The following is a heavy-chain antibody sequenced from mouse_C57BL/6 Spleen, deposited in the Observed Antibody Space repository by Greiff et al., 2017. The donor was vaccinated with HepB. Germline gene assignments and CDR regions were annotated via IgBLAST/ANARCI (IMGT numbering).Heavy chain of an antibody. V-gene: IGHV1-4*01. D-gene: IGHD1-1*01. CDR2: INPSSGYT. J-gene: IGHJ2*01. Sequence: QVQLQQSGAELARPGASVKMSCKASGYTFTSYTMHWVKQRPGQGLEWIGYINPSSGYTKYNQKFKDKATLTADKSSSTAYMQLRSLTSEDSAVYYCARFTTVVATGFDYWGQVTTLAVSS. CDR1: GYTFTSYT. CDR3: ARFTTVVATGFDY.